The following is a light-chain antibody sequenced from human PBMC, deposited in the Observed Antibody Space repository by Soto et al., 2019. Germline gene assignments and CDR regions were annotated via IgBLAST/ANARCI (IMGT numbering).Light chain of an antibody. Sequence: SSELTQPPSVSVSPGQTASITCSGDKLGDKYACWYQQKPGQSPVLVIYQDSKRPSGIPERFSGSNSGNTATLTISGTQAMDEADYYCQAWDSIPYVFGTGTKVTVL. CDR1: KLGDKY. CDR3: QAWDSIPYV. V-gene: IGLV3-1*01. J-gene: IGLJ1*01. CDR2: QDS.